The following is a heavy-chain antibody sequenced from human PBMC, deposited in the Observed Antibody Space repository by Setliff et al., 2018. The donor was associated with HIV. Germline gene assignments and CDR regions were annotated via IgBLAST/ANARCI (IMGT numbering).Heavy chain of an antibody. J-gene: IGHJ4*02. Sequence: LSLTCTVSGYSISSGYYWGWIRQPPGKGLEWIGSIFHSGSSYYNPSLKSRVTISVDTSKKQFSLKLSSVTAADTAVYHCARVADSSGYYHLDYWGQGTLVTVSS. CDR3: ARVADSSGYYHLDY. CDR1: GYSISSGYY. D-gene: IGHD3-22*01. CDR2: IFHSGSS. V-gene: IGHV4-38-2*02.